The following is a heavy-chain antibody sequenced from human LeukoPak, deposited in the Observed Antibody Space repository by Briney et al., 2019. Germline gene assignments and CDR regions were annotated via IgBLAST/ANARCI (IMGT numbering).Heavy chain of an antibody. Sequence: PSETLSLTCAVYGGSFRGYYWSWIRQPPGKGLEWIGEINHSGSTNYNPSLKSRVTISVDTSKNQFSLKLSSVTAADTAVYYCARGLRGYSYGYFDYWGQGTLVTVSS. CDR2: INHSGST. J-gene: IGHJ4*02. V-gene: IGHV4-34*01. CDR1: GGSFRGYY. CDR3: ARGLRGYSYGYFDY. D-gene: IGHD5-18*01.